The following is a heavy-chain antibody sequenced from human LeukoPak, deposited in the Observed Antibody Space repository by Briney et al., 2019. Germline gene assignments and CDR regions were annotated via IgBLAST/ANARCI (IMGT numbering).Heavy chain of an antibody. Sequence: GGSLRLSCAASGFTFRIYGMNWVRQAPGKGPEWDSYISDDSDTIHYADSAKGRFTMSRDNAKNSLFLQMNSLRADDTAVYYCARATRNGYDYWGQGTLVTVSS. D-gene: IGHD5-24*01. J-gene: IGHJ4*02. CDR3: ARATRNGYDY. CDR2: ISDDSDTI. V-gene: IGHV3-48*04. CDR1: GFTFRIYG.